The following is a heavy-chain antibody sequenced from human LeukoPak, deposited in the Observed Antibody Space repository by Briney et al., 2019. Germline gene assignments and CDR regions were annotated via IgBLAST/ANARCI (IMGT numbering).Heavy chain of an antibody. CDR3: ARGPITMVRGAIPIDY. D-gene: IGHD3-10*01. Sequence: GASVKVSCTASGYTFTGYYMHWVRQAPGQGLEWMGWINPNSGGTNYAQKFQGRVTMTRDTSISTAYMELSRLRSDDTAVYYCARGPITMVRGAIPIDYWGQGTLVTVSS. CDR1: GYTFTGYY. V-gene: IGHV1-2*02. J-gene: IGHJ4*02. CDR2: INPNSGGT.